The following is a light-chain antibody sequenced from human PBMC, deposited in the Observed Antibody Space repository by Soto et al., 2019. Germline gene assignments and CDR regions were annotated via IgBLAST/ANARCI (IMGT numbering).Light chain of an antibody. CDR3: QHFNNYPP. V-gene: IGKV1D-13*01. J-gene: IGKJ3*01. CDR1: QGISSA. Sequence: ALQLTQSPSSLSASVGDRVTITCRASQGISSALAWYQQKPGKAPKLLIYDASSLESGVPSRFSGSGSGTDFTLTISSLQPEDFATYYCQHFNNYPPFGPGTKVDIK. CDR2: DAS.